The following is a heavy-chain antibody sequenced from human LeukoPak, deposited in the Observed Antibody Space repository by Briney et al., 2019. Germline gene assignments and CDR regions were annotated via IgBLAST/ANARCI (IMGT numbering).Heavy chain of an antibody. D-gene: IGHD1-1*01. V-gene: IGHV1-8*01. CDR3: ARISDHNGYFDR. Sequence: ASVRVSCKASGYPFTTYGIDWVRKATGQGLGWMGWMNPNSGYTGYSQKLQGRVTMTRNPSITTAYMELSSLRSEDTAVYYCARISDHNGYFDRWGRGTLVTVSS. CDR2: MNPNSGYT. CDR1: GYPFTTYG. J-gene: IGHJ2*01.